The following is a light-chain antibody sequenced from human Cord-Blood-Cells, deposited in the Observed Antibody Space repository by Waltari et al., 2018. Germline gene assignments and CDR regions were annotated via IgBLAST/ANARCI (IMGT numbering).Light chain of an antibody. J-gene: IGKJ3*01. CDR2: AAS. Sequence: DIQMTQSPSSLSASVGDRVTIPCRASQGISNSLAWYQQKPGKAPKLLLYAASRLESGVPSRFSGSVSGTDYTLTISSLQPEDFATYYCQQYYSTPFTFGPGTKVDIK. CDR1: QGISNS. CDR3: QQYYSTPFT. V-gene: IGKV1-NL1*01.